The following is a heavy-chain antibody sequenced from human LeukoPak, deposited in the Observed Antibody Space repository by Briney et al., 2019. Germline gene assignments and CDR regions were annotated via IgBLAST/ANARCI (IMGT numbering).Heavy chain of an antibody. D-gene: IGHD2-21*01. CDR3: XXXXXXXXXPLANYYYYMDV. CDR2: IKQDGSEK. J-gene: IGHJ6*03. CDR1: GFTFSSYW. V-gene: IGHV3-7*01. Sequence: GGPLRLSCAASGFTFSSYWMSWVRQAPGKGLEWVANIKQDGSEKYYVDSVKGRFTISRDNAKNSLYLQMNSLRAEDTAVYYCXXXXXXXXXPLANYYYYMDVWGKGTTVTVSS.